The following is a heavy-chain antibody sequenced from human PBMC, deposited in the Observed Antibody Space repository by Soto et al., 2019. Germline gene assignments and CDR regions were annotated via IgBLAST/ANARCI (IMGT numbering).Heavy chain of an antibody. CDR3: ARRDRSGYSYWLDT. CDR1: GGSISDGYY. J-gene: IGHJ5*02. CDR2: ISDSGST. V-gene: IGHV4-31*03. Sequence: QVQLQESGPGLVKPSQTLSLTCTVSGGSISDGYYGNWIRQHPGKGLEWIGSISDSGSTSYNPSLKSRLTISVDTSKNQFSLNLSSVTAADTAVYYCARRDRSGYSYWLDTWGQGTLVTVSS. D-gene: IGHD3-22*01.